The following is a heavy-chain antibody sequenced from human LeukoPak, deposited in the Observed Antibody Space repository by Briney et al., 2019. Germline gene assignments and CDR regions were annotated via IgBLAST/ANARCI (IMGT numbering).Heavy chain of an antibody. CDR2: ISGSGGST. CDR3: ARNYHSSGWYFDY. Sequence: GGSLRLSCAASGFTFSSYAMSWVRQAPGKGLEWVSAISGSGGSTYYADSVKGRFTISRDNSKNTLYLQMNSLRAEDTAVYYCARNYHSSGWYFDYWGQGTLVTVSS. J-gene: IGHJ4*02. D-gene: IGHD6-19*01. CDR1: GFTFSSYA. V-gene: IGHV3-23*01.